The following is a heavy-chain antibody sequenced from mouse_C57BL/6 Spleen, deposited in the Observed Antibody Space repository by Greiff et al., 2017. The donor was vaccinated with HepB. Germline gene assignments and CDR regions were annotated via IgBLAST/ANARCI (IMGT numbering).Heavy chain of an antibody. CDR1: GYTFTSYT. CDR2: INPSSGYT. Sequence: QVQLQQSGAELARPGASVKMSCKASGYTFTSYTMHWVKQRPGQGLEWIGYINPSSGYTKYNQKFKDKATLTADKSSSTAYMQLSSLTSEDSAVYYCAIEGVYYAMDYWGQGTSVTVSS. J-gene: IGHJ4*01. CDR3: AIEGVYYAMDY. V-gene: IGHV1-4*01.